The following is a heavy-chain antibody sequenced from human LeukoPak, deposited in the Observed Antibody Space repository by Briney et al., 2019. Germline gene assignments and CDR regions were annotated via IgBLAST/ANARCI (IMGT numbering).Heavy chain of an antibody. D-gene: IGHD3-10*01. Sequence: SVKVSCTASGGTFSSYAISWVRQAPGQGLEWMGGIIPIFGTANYAQKFQGRVTITADESTSTAYMELSSLRSEDTAVYYCARDGQYYYGSGSYEDWGQGTLVTVSS. CDR1: GGTFSSYA. J-gene: IGHJ4*02. V-gene: IGHV1-69*13. CDR2: IIPIFGTA. CDR3: ARDGQYYYGSGSYED.